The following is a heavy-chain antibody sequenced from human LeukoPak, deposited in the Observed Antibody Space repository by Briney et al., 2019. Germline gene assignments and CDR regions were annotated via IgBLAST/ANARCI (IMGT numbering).Heavy chain of an antibody. CDR3: ATDANLDSVGDY. J-gene: IGHJ4*02. V-gene: IGHV3-30*02. CDR1: GFTFSTYG. CDR2: ISYDGTNK. Sequence: GGSLRLSCAASGFTFSTYGMHWVRQAPGKGLEWVTFISYDGTNKNYADSVKGRFTISRDNSKNTLYLEMNNLRVEDTAVYYCATDANLDSVGDYWGQGSLVTVSS. D-gene: IGHD5-18*01.